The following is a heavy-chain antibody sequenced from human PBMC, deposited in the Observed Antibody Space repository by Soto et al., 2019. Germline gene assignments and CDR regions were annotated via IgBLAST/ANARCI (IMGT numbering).Heavy chain of an antibody. D-gene: IGHD2-2*01. J-gene: IGHJ6*02. CDR1: GYTFTSYV. V-gene: IGHV1-3*01. CDR2: INAGNGNT. CDR3: ARDPDIVVVPAAFYYGMDV. Sequence: ASVKVSCKASGYTFTSYVMHWVRQAPGQRLEWMGWINAGNGNTKYSQRFQGRVTITRDTSASTAYMELSSLRFEDTAVYYCARDPDIVVVPAAFYYGMDVWGQGTTVTVSS.